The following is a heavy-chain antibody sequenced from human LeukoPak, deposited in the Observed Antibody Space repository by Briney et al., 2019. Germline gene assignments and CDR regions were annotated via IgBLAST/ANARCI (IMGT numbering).Heavy chain of an antibody. CDR3: ARFYDILTGYRTAQHAFDM. Sequence: PSETLSLTCVVSGGSFSGFYWTWIRQPPGKGLEWIGEINHSGSTNYNPSLKSRVTISVDTSKKQFSLKLISVTAADTAVYYCARFYDILTGYRTAQHAFDMWGQGTMVTVSS. D-gene: IGHD3-9*01. J-gene: IGHJ3*02. V-gene: IGHV4-34*01. CDR2: INHSGST. CDR1: GGSFSGFY.